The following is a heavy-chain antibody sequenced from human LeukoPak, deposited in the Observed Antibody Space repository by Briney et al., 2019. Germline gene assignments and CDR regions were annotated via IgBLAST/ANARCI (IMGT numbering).Heavy chain of an antibody. D-gene: IGHD2/OR15-2a*01. V-gene: IGHV4-59*01. CDR2: IYYCGRT. Sequence: SETLSLTCTVSGGSISSDHWNWIRQPPGKGLEWIGCIYYCGRTYYNPSLKSRVTISVDMSRSQFSLRLTSVTAADTAVYYCARKNDFEIWGQGTLVTVSS. J-gene: IGHJ3*02. CDR3: ARKNDFEI. CDR1: GGSISSDH.